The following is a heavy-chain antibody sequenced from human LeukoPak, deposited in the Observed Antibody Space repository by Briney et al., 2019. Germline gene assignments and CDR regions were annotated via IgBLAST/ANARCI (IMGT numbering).Heavy chain of an antibody. CDR1: GFTFSSYA. V-gene: IGHV3-23*01. CDR2: ISGSGGST. D-gene: IGHD3-9*01. J-gene: IGHJ4*02. CDR3: AKVLFDILAQYYFDY. Sequence: GGSLRLSCAASGFTFSSYAMSWVRQAPGKGLEWVSAISGSGGSTYYADSVKGRFTISRDNSKNTLYLQMNSPRAEDTAVYYCAKVLFDILAQYYFDYWGQGTLVTVSS.